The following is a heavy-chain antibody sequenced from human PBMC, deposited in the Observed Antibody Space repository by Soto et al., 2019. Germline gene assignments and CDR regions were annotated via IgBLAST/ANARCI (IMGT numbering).Heavy chain of an antibody. V-gene: IGHV1-18*01. CDR2: ISAYNGNT. D-gene: IGHD2-15*01. CDR3: ARAGCSGGSCYSEIRYYYYGMDV. Sequence: QFPLVQSGAEVKKPGASVKVSCKASGYTFTSYGISWVRQAPGQGLEWMGWISAYNGNTNYAQKLQGRVTMTTDTSTSTAYMELRSLRSDDTAVYYCARAGCSGGSCYSEIRYYYYGMDVWGQGTTVTVSS. CDR1: GYTFTSYG. J-gene: IGHJ6*02.